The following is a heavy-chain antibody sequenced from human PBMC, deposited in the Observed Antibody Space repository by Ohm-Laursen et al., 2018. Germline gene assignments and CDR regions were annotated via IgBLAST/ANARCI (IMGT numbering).Heavy chain of an antibody. Sequence: SLRLSCAASGFSFSTYTMNWVRQAPGKGLGWFSGISGRYNSTYYADSVKGRFTISRDNSKNTLYLQMNSLRAEDTAVYYCATQILPAAISDWGQGTLVTVSS. CDR1: GFSFSTYT. CDR2: ISGRYNST. J-gene: IGHJ4*02. V-gene: IGHV3-23*01. D-gene: IGHD2-2*01. CDR3: ATQILPAAISD.